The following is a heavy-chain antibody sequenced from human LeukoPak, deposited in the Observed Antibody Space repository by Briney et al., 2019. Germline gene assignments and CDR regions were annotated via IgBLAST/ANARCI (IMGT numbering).Heavy chain of an antibody. CDR3: AEDPPVVSVAGTPDY. D-gene: IGHD6-19*01. J-gene: IGHJ4*02. Sequence: GGSLRLSCAASGFTFSSYAMSWVRQAPGKGLEWVSAISGSGGSTHYADSVKGRFTISRDNSKNTLYLQMNSLRAEDTAVYYCAEDPPVVSVAGTPDYWGQGTLVTVSS. V-gene: IGHV3-23*01. CDR2: ISGSGGST. CDR1: GFTFSSYA.